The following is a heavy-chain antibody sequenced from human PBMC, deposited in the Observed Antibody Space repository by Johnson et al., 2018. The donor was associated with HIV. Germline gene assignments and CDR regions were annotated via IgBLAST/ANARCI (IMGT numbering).Heavy chain of an antibody. CDR2: ISSSGSTI. CDR1: GFTFSSYA. V-gene: IGHV3-48*03. CDR3: ARRGLANAFDI. Sequence: VQLVESGGGVVQPGRSLRLSCAASGFTFSSYAMHWVRQAPGKGLEWISYISSSGSTIYYADSVKGRFTISRDNAKKSIYLQMNSLRAEDTAVYYCARRGLANAFDIWGQGTMVTVSS. J-gene: IGHJ3*02. D-gene: IGHD3-10*01.